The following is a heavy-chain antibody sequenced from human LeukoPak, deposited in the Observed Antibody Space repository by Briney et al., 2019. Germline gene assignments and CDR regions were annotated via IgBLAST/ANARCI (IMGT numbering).Heavy chain of an antibody. CDR2: IYYSGST. V-gene: IGHV4-59*01. CDR3: ATRGYSYALDAFDI. J-gene: IGHJ3*02. CDR1: GGSISSYY. D-gene: IGHD5-18*01. Sequence: SEALSLTCTVSGGSISSYYWSWIRQPPGKGLEWIGYIYYSGSTNYNPSLKSRVTISVDTSKNQFSLKLSSVTAADTAVYYCATRGYSYALDAFDIWGQGTMVTVSS.